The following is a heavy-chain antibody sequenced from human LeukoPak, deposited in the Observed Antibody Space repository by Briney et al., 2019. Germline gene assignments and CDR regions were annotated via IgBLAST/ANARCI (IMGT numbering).Heavy chain of an antibody. V-gene: IGHV3-30*03. Sequence: GGSLRLSCAASGFTFSSYGMHWVRQAPGKGLEWVAVISYDGSNKYYADSVKGRFTISRDNAKNSLYLQMNSLRAEDTAVYYCARDLSGSYLGAFDIWGQGTMVTVSS. CDR1: GFTFSSYG. J-gene: IGHJ3*02. CDR3: ARDLSGSYLGAFDI. CDR2: ISYDGSNK. D-gene: IGHD1-26*01.